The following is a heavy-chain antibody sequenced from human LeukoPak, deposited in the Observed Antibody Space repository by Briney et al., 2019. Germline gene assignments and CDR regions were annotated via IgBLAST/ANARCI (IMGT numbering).Heavy chain of an antibody. CDR2: ISYDGSNK. CDR3: AHLEGSSGWYGRGPNGMDV. V-gene: IGHV3-30*03. CDR1: GFTFSSSG. J-gene: IGHJ6*02. D-gene: IGHD6-19*01. Sequence: RTGGSLRLSCAASGFTFSSSGMHWVRQAPGKGLQWVAVISYDGSNKYYTNSVKGRFTISRDNSKNTLYLQMNSLRAEDTAVYYCAHLEGSSGWYGRGPNGMDVWGQGTTVTVSS.